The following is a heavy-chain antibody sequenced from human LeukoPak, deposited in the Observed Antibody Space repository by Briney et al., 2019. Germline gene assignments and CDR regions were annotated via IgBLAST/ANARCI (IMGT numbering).Heavy chain of an antibody. CDR2: IGAGGDI. Sequence: PGGSLRLSCAASGFTFRTSDMHWVRQASGKGLEWVSAIGAGGDIHYADSVKGRFTISKDNAKNTVYLQMNNLRAEDTAVYYCVSFYETYWGRGTLVTVSS. CDR3: VSFYETY. D-gene: IGHD2/OR15-2a*01. V-gene: IGHV3-13*01. CDR1: GFTFRTSD. J-gene: IGHJ4*02.